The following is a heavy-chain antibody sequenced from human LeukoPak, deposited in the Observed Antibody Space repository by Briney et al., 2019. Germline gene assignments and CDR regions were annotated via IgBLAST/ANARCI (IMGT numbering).Heavy chain of an antibody. V-gene: IGHV4-59*01. Sequence: SETLSLTCAVYGGSISSYYWSWIRQPPGKGLEWIGYIYYSGSTNYNPSLKSRVTISVDTSKNQFSLKLSSVTAADTAVYYCASSVVVPAAKGPNWFDPWGQGTLVTVSS. J-gene: IGHJ5*02. CDR3: ASSVVVPAAKGPNWFDP. D-gene: IGHD2-2*01. CDR2: IYYSGST. CDR1: GGSISSYY.